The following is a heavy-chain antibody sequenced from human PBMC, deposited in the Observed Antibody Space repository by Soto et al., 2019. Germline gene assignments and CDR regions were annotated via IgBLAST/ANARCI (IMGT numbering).Heavy chain of an antibody. CDR1: GYSFTSYW. V-gene: IGHV5-51*01. CDR2: IYPGDSDT. Sequence: EVQLVQSGAEVKKPGESLKISCKGSGYSFTSYWIGWVRQMPGKGLEWMGIIYPGDSDTRYSPSFQGQVTISADKSISTAYLQWSSLKASDTAMYYCARQIQRRYFDSPNWFDPWGQGTLVTVSS. D-gene: IGHD3-9*01. J-gene: IGHJ5*02. CDR3: ARQIQRRYFDSPNWFDP.